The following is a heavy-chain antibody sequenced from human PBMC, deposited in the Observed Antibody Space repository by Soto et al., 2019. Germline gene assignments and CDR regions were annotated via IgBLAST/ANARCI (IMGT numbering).Heavy chain of an antibody. V-gene: IGHV4-59*01. D-gene: IGHD3-10*01. CDR1: GCPISRYH. Sequence: SESLSLTCIVTGCPISRYHWSWFRQPPGKGLEWIGYIYYSGSTNYNPSLKSRVTISVDTSKNQFSLKLSSVTAADTAVYYCARVWGGAFDIWGQGTMVT. J-gene: IGHJ3*02. CDR2: IYYSGST. CDR3: ARVWGGAFDI.